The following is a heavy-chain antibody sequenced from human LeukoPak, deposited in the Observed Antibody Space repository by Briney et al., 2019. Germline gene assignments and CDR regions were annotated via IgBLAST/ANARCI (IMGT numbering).Heavy chain of an antibody. D-gene: IGHD2-2*02. CDR2: ISRDESNK. CDR3: ARDGTRYCSSTSCYSGYYYYGMDV. J-gene: IGHJ6*02. V-gene: IGHV3-30*03. Sequence: GGSLRLSCAASGFFVTTYGIHWVRQAPGNGLEWVAVISRDESNKYYGDSVKGRFTISRDNSKNTLYLHMNSLRAEDTAVYYCARDGTRYCSSTSCYSGYYYYGMDVWGQGTTVTVSS. CDR1: GFFVTTYG.